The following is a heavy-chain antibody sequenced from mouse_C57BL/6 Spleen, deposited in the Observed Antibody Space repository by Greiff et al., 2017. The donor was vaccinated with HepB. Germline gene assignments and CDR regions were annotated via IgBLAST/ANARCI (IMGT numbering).Heavy chain of an antibody. CDR1: GYTFTSYW. J-gene: IGHJ4*01. Sequence: QVQLQQPGAELVKPGASVKLSCKASGYTFTSYWMHWVKQRPGQGLEWIGMIHPNSGSTNYNEKFKSKATLTVDKSSSTAYRQLSSLASEDSAVYYCARQALAMDYWGQGTSVTVSS. CDR2: IHPNSGST. CDR3: ARQALAMDY. V-gene: IGHV1-64*01. D-gene: IGHD3-2*02.